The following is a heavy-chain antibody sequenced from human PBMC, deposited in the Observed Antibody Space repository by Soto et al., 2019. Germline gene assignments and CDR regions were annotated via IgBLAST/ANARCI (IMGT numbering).Heavy chain of an antibody. CDR3: ARDHYRADYYDSSGYYYGVFDY. CDR2: IIPIFGTA. V-gene: IGHV1-69*13. Sequence: SVKVSCKASGGTFSSYAISWVRQAPGQGLERKGGIIPIFGTANYAQKFQGRVTITADESTSTAYMELSSLRSEDTAVYYCARDHYRADYYDSSGYYYGVFDYWGQGTLVTVSS. D-gene: IGHD3-22*01. J-gene: IGHJ4*02. CDR1: GGTFSSYA.